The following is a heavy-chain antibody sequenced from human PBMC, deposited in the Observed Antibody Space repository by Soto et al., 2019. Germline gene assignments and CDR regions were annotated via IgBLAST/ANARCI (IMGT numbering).Heavy chain of an antibody. D-gene: IGHD2-21*02. CDR2: IYYSGST. CDR1: GGSISSGGYY. CDR3: ARANIVVVTAILDY. V-gene: IGHV4-31*03. Sequence: SETLSLTCTVSGGSISSGGYYWSWIRQHPGKGLEWIGYIYYSGSTYYNPSLKSRVTISVDTPKNQFSLKLSSVTAADTAVYYCARANIVVVTAILDYWGQGTLVTVSS. J-gene: IGHJ4*02.